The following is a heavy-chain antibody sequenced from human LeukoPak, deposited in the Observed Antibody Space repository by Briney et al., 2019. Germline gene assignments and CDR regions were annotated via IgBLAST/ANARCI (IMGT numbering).Heavy chain of an antibody. J-gene: IGHJ2*01. D-gene: IGHD3-22*01. CDR1: GGSISSYY. CDR2: TYYSGST. V-gene: IGHV4-59*01. CDR3: ARVPPVVVITRSYWYFDL. Sequence: PSETLSLTCTVSGGSISSYYWSWIRQPPGKGLEWIGYTYYSGSTNYNPSLKSRVTISVDTSKNQFSLKLSSVTAADTAVYYCARVPPVVVITRSYWYFDLWGRGTLVTVSS.